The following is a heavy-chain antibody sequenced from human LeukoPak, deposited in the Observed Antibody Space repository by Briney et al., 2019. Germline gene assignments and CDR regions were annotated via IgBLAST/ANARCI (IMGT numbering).Heavy chain of an antibody. V-gene: IGHV4-59*01. CDR2: INHSGST. J-gene: IGHJ4*02. CDR3: ARVTYSSSWPDY. CDR1: GGSISSYY. Sequence: RPSETLSLTCTVSGGSISSYYWSWIRQPPGKGLEWIGYINHSGSTNYNPSLKSRVTISVDTSKNQLSLKLSSVTAADTAVYYCARVTYSSSWPDYWGQGTLVTVSS. D-gene: IGHD6-13*01.